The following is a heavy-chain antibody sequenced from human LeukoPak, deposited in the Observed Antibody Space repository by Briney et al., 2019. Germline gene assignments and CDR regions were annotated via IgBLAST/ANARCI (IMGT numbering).Heavy chain of an antibody. V-gene: IGHV1-2*02. D-gene: IGHD3-3*01. J-gene: IGHJ5*02. CDR1: GYTFTGYN. Sequence: ASVKVSCTASGYTFTGYNMHWVRQAPGQGLEWMGWINPNSGGTTYAQKFQGRVTMTRDTSISTAYMELSRLRSADTAEYYCAREIYYDFWRGPNWFDGWGQGTLVTVSS. CDR3: AREIYYDFWRGPNWFDG. CDR2: INPNSGGT.